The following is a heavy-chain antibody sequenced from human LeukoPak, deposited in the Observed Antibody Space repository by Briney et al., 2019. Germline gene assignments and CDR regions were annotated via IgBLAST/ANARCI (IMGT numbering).Heavy chain of an antibody. J-gene: IGHJ4*02. CDR3: ARSPRGSHFDY. V-gene: IGHV3-48*03. CDR1: GFTFDTYD. D-gene: IGHD3-16*01. Sequence: GGSLRLSCAASGFTFDTYDMNWVRQSPEKGLEWLSYVSTGGTTIFYADSVKGRFTISRDNADNSVYLQMNSLRAEDTAVYYCARSPRGSHFDYWGLGTLVTVSS. CDR2: VSTGGTTI.